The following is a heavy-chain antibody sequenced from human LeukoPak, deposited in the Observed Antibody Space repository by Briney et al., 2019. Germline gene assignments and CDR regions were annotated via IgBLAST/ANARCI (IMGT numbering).Heavy chain of an antibody. V-gene: IGHV3-48*03. CDR3: ASVGTYYYDSSGYPLFDY. Sequence: SGGSLRLSCAASGFTFSNYEIDWLRQAPGKGLEWVSYINDDGSTIYYADSVKGRFTISRDNAKNSLYLQMNSLRAEDTAVYYCASVGTYYYDSSGYPLFDYWGQGTLVTVSS. CDR1: GFTFSNYE. D-gene: IGHD3-22*01. J-gene: IGHJ4*02. CDR2: INDDGSTI.